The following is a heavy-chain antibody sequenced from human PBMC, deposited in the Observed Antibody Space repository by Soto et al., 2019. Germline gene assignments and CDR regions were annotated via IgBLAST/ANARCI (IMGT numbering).Heavy chain of an antibody. CDR2: MHSGGSA. D-gene: IGHD4-17*01. CDR1: GGSISSGTYF. Sequence: LSLTCSVSGGSISSGTYFWGWIRQPPVNGLEWIGSMHSGGSAYYNPSLKSRVTISVDTSKNQFSLRLSSVTAAGTAVYYCARQDGQTTVTTIRVWFDPWGQGTLVTVSS. J-gene: IGHJ5*02. V-gene: IGHV4-39*01. CDR3: ARQDGQTTVTTIRVWFDP.